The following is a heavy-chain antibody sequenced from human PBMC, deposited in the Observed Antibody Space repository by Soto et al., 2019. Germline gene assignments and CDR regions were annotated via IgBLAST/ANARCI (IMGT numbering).Heavy chain of an antibody. D-gene: IGHD2-21*02. V-gene: IGHV4-30-2*01. Sequence: SETLSITCAVSGGSINSGGYSWSWIRQPPGKGLEWVGYLYHGGATYSNPSLKSRVSISVDWSKNQFSLKLNSVTAADTAVYYCARAFTAMGLFDYSCPAILVSVSS. CDR2: LYHGGAT. J-gene: IGHJ4*02. CDR3: ARAFTAMGLFDY. CDR1: GGSINSGGYS.